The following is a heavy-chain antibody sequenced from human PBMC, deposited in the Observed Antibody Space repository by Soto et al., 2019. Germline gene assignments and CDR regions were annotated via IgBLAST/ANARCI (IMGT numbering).Heavy chain of an antibody. Sequence: SETLSLTCTVSGGSISSYYWSWIRQPPGKGLEWIGYIYYSGSTNYNPSLKSRVTISVDTSKNQFSLKPSSVTAADTAVYYCARDRSAYYYDSSGYPYYHYGMDVWGQGTTVTVSS. CDR2: IYYSGST. CDR1: GGSISSYY. CDR3: ARDRSAYYYDSSGYPYYHYGMDV. J-gene: IGHJ6*02. D-gene: IGHD3-22*01. V-gene: IGHV4-59*01.